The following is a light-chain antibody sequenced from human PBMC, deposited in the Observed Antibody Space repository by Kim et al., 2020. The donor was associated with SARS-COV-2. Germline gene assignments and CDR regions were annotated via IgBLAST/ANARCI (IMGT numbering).Light chain of an antibody. J-gene: IGKJ1*01. CDR3: QKFDSAPWT. CDR1: QDISNY. V-gene: IGKV1-27*01. CDR2: AAS. Sequence: DIQMTQSPSSLSASVGDRVTITCRASQDISNYLAWFQLKPGKAPKLLIYAASALQPGVPSRFSGSGSGTDFTLTVTSLQPEDVATYYRQKFDSAPWTFGQGTKVDIK.